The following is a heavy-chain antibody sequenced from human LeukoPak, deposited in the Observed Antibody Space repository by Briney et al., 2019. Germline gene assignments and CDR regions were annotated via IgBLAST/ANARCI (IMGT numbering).Heavy chain of an antibody. CDR3: TTGGYYDILTGYYMNAFDI. D-gene: IGHD3-9*01. Sequence: SGGSLRLSCAASGFTFSSHPMSWVRQAPGKGLEWVGRIKSKTDGGTTDYAAPVKGRFTISRDDSKNTLYLQMNSLKTEDTAVYYCTTGGYYDILTGYYMNAFDIWGQGTMVAVSS. CDR2: IKSKTDGGTT. V-gene: IGHV3-15*01. J-gene: IGHJ3*02. CDR1: GFTFSSHP.